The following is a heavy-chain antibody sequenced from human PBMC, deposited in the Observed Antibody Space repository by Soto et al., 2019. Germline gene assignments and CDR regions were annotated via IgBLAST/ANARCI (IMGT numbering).Heavy chain of an antibody. CDR1: GFTFSSYG. CDR2: IWYDGSNK. Sequence: QVQLVESGGGVVQPGRSLRLSCAASGFTFSSYGMHWVRQAPGKGLEWVAVIWYDGSNKYYADSVKGRFTISRDNSKNTLYLQMNSLRAEDTAMYYCARDLDCSSTSCYADYWGQGTLVTVSS. D-gene: IGHD2-2*01. J-gene: IGHJ4*02. V-gene: IGHV3-33*01. CDR3: ARDLDCSSTSCYADY.